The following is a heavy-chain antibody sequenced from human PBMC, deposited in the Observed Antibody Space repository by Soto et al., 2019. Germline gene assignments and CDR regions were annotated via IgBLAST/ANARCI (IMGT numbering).Heavy chain of an antibody. D-gene: IGHD3-22*01. CDR1: GFTFSDYY. Sequence: GVSLRLSCAASGFTFSDYYMSWIRQAPGKGLEWVSYISSSDSIIYYADSVKGRFTISRDNAKNSLYLQMNSLRAEDTAVYYCARDLGYYESSGYFDYWGQGTLVTVSS. V-gene: IGHV3-11*01. CDR3: ARDLGYYESSGYFDY. J-gene: IGHJ4*02. CDR2: ISSSDSII.